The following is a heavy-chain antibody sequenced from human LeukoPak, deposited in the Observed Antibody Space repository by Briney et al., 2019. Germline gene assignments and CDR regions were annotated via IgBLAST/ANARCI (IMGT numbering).Heavy chain of an antibody. J-gene: IGHJ4*02. CDR2: IIPIFGTA. CDR3: ARGGQQLVRALDY. CDR1: GGTFSSYA. Sequence: SVKVSCKASGGTFSSYAISWVRQAPGQGLEWMGGIIPIFGTANYAQKFQGRVTITADESTSTAYMELSSLRSEDTAVCYCARGGQQLVRALDYWGQGTLVTVSS. V-gene: IGHV1-69*13. D-gene: IGHD6-13*01.